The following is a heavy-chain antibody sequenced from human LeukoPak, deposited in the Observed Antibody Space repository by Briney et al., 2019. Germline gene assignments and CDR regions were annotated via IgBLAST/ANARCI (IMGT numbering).Heavy chain of an antibody. CDR2: IIPILGIA. J-gene: IGHJ6*02. D-gene: IGHD5-24*01. CDR1: GGTFSSYT. CDR3: AREGDGYNKINYYYYYGMDV. Sequence: SVKVSCKASGGTFSSYTISWVRQAPGQGLEWMGRIIPILGIANYAQKFQGRVTITADESTSTAYMELSSLRSEDTAVYYCAREGDGYNKINYYYYYGMDVWGQGTTVTVSS. V-gene: IGHV1-69*04.